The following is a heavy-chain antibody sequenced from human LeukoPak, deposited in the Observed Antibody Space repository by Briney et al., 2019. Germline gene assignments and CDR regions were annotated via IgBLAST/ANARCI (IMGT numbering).Heavy chain of an antibody. CDR2: ISGSGGST. V-gene: IGHV3-23*01. CDR1: GFTFSSYA. CDR3: AKGLGIQLWLRPFDY. Sequence: TGGSLRLSCAASGFTFSSYAMSWVRQAPGKGLEWVSAISGSGGSTYYADSVKGRFTISRDNSKNTLYPQMNSLRAEDTAVYYCAKGLGIQLWLRPFDYWGQGTLVTVSS. J-gene: IGHJ4*02. D-gene: IGHD5-18*01.